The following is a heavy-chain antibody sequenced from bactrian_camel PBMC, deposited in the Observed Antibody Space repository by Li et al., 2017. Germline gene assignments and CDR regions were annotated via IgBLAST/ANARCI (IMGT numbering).Heavy chain of an antibody. D-gene: IGHD1*01. CDR3: TASTKSGY. V-gene: IGHV3S5*01. J-gene: IGHJ4*01. CDR2: IFSDGTVT. CDR1: TYMHSGYC. Sequence: HVQLVESGGGSVQAGGSLRLSCGPTTYMHSGYCMGWFRQTPGKGLEWVCSIFSDGTVTYNADSVKGRFTVSGDNAKNTVWLQMNSLKSEDTALYYCTASTKSGYWGQGTQVTVS.